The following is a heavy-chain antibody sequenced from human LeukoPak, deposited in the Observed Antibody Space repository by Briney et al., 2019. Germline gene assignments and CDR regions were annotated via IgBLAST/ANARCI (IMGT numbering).Heavy chain of an antibody. Sequence: ASVKVSCKASGYTLTSYDINWVRQATGQGLEWMGWMNPNSGKTGYAQKFQGRITITRNTSISTAYMEPSSLRSEDTAAYYCTRETPSRYFDYWGQGTLVTVSS. CDR3: TRETPSRYFDY. CDR2: MNPNSGKT. V-gene: IGHV1-8*01. J-gene: IGHJ4*02. CDR1: GYTLTSYD. D-gene: IGHD4-23*01.